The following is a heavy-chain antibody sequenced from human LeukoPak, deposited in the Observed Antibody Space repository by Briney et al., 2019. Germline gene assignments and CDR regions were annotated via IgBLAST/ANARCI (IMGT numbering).Heavy chain of an antibody. Sequence: PSESLSLTCTVSGVSISTYYWNWVRQPPGKGLEWIGFIYHSGSTNYNPSLQSRVTISVDTSKNQFSLNLNSVTAADTAVYYCARGGAARLHFQNWGQRTLVTHSP. CDR3: ARGGAARLHFQN. CDR1: GVSISTYY. V-gene: IGHV4-59*12. J-gene: IGHJ1*01. CDR2: IYHSGST. D-gene: IGHD6-6*01.